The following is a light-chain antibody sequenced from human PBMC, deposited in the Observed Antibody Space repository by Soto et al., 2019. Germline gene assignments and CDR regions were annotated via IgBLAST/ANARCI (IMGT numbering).Light chain of an antibody. CDR2: EAS. V-gene: IGKV1D-12*01. Sequence: DIQMTQSPSSVSASVGDRVTITCRASQVISSRLAWYQQKPGKAPKVLIYEASILQSGVPSRFGGSGSGTDFTLTISSLQPEDCATYYCQQINSFPLTFGGGTKVEIK. CDR1: QVISSR. CDR3: QQINSFPLT. J-gene: IGKJ4*01.